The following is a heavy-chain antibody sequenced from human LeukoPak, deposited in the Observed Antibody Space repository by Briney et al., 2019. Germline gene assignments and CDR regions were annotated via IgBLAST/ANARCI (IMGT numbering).Heavy chain of an antibody. CDR2: INHSGST. Sequence: PSETLSLTCAVYGGSFSGYYWSWIRQPPKKGLEWIGEINHSGSTNYNPSLKSRVTISVDTSKNQFSLKLSSVTAADTAVYYCARGGNSYGSDAFDIWGQGTMVTVSS. CDR3: ARGGNSYGSDAFDI. J-gene: IGHJ3*02. V-gene: IGHV4-34*01. D-gene: IGHD5-18*01. CDR1: GGSFSGYY.